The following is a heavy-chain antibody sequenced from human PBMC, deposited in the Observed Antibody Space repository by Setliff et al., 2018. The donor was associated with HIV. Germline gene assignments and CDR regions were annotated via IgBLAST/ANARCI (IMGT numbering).Heavy chain of an antibody. J-gene: IGHJ4*02. CDR2: ISSSGSTI. CDR1: GVSIRTYY. D-gene: IGHD5-18*01. Sequence: LSLTCSVSGVSIRTYYWSWIRQAPGKGLEWVSYISSSGSTIYYADSVKGRFTISRDNAKNSLYLQMNSLRAEDTAVYYCAIGGYSYVFDYWGQGMLVTVSS. V-gene: IGHV3-11*04. CDR3: AIGGYSYVFDY.